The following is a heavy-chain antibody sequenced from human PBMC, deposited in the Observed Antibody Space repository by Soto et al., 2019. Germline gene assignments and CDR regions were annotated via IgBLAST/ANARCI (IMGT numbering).Heavy chain of an antibody. Sequence: VQLVQSGAEVKEPGASVKVSCKASGYTFTSYGISWVRQAPGQGLEWMWWISAFKGNTNYAQKLHGRVTMTTDTSTRTAYMELRRLRSYDTSVYYCGRGGISRYGVDSWGQGTLVNVSS. CDR1: GYTFTSYG. CDR2: ISAFKGNT. D-gene: IGHD3-10*01. J-gene: IGHJ4*02. CDR3: GRGGISRYGVDS. V-gene: IGHV1-18*01.